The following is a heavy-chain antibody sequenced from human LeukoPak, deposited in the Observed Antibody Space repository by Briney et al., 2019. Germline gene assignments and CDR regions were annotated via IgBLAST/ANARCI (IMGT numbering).Heavy chain of an antibody. V-gene: IGHV3-21*01. CDR3: ARGGGQQLVSFDY. CDR1: GFTFSSYG. D-gene: IGHD6-13*01. CDR2: ISSSSSYI. J-gene: IGHJ4*02. Sequence: GGSLTLSCAVSGFTFSSYGMNWVRQAPGKGLEWVSSISSSSSYIYYADSVMGRLTISRDNAKNSLYLQMNSLRAEDTAVYYCARGGGQQLVSFDYWGQGTLVTVSS.